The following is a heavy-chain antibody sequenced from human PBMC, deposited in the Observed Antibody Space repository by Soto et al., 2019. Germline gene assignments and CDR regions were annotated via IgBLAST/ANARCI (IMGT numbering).Heavy chain of an antibody. Sequence: ASETLSLTCTVPGGSIISSSYYWGWIRQPPGKGLEWMGSVYYSGNTNYNPSLKSRVTISVDTSKSQFSLTLSSVTAADTAVYFCATRDATPLDPISWGQGIPVTVSS. V-gene: IGHV4-39*01. D-gene: IGHD1-1*01. CDR1: GGSIISSSYY. J-gene: IGHJ5*02. CDR2: VYYSGNT. CDR3: ATRDATPLDPIS.